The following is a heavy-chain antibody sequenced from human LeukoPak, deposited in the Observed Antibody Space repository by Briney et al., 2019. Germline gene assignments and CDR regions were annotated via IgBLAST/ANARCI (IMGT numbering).Heavy chain of an antibody. Sequence: GGSLRLSCAASGFTFDDYGMSWVRQAPGKGLEWVSGINWNGGSTGYADSVKGRFTISRGNAKNSLYLQMNSLRAEDTALYYCARGGNYDFWSGYWVLDYWGQGTLVTVSS. J-gene: IGHJ4*02. V-gene: IGHV3-20*04. CDR3: ARGGNYDFWSGYWVLDY. CDR2: INWNGGST. D-gene: IGHD3-3*01. CDR1: GFTFDDYG.